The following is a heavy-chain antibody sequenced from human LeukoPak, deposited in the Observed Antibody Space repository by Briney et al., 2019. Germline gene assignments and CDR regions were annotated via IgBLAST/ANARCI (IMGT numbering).Heavy chain of an antibody. D-gene: IGHD2-8*01. J-gene: IGHJ3*02. Sequence: SVKVSCKASGYTFTNYYIHWVRQAPGQGLEWMGIINPSGSSTSYAQKFQGRVTMTRDTSTSTVYMELSSLRSEDTAVYYCAGGTTNTKGAFDMWGQGTMVTVSS. CDR2: INPSGSST. V-gene: IGHV1-46*01. CDR3: AGGTTNTKGAFDM. CDR1: GYTFTNYY.